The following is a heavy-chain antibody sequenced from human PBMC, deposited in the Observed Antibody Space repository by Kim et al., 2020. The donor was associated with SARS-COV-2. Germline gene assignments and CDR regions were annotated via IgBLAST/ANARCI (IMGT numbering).Heavy chain of an antibody. J-gene: IGHJ4*02. V-gene: IGHV4-59*01. Sequence: SETLSLTCTVSGGSISSYYWSWIRQPPGKGLEWIGYIYYSGSTNYNPSLKSRVTISVDTSKNQFSLKLSSVTAADTAVYYCARGHYSATYYDFWSGFVYWGQGTLVTVSS. CDR1: GGSISSYY. D-gene: IGHD3-3*01. CDR3: ARGHYSATYYDFWSGFVY. CDR2: IYYSGST.